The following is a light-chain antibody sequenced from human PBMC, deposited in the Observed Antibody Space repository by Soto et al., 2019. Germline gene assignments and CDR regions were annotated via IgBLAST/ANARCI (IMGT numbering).Light chain of an antibody. J-gene: IGKJ5*01. CDR3: QQYGSSPIT. Sequence: EIVVTQSPATLSLSPGERATLSCRASPSVTNYLAWYQQKPGQAPRLLIYGAFNRATGIPARFSGSGSGADFTLTISRLEPEDFAVYYCQQYGSSPITFGQGTRLEN. CDR2: GAF. CDR1: PSVTNY. V-gene: IGKV3-20*01.